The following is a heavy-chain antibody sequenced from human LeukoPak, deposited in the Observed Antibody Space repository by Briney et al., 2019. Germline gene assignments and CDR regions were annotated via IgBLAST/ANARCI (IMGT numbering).Heavy chain of an antibody. CDR3: ASGASGVQQLAPC. CDR2: INHSGST. V-gene: IGHV4-34*01. D-gene: IGHD6-13*01. Sequence: SETLSLTCAVYGGSFSGYYWSWIRQPRGKGLEWIGEINHSGSTNYNPSLKSRVTISVDTSKNQFSLKLSSVTAADTAVYYCASGASGVQQLAPCWGQGTLVAVSS. CDR1: GGSFSGYY. J-gene: IGHJ4*02.